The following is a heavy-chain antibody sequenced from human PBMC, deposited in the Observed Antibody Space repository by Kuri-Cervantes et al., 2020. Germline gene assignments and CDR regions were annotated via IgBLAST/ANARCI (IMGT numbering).Heavy chain of an antibody. V-gene: IGHV4-34*01. CDR1: GGSFSGYY. D-gene: IGHD3-10*01. J-gene: IGHJ2*01. Sequence: SETLSLTCAVYGGSFSGYYWSWIRQPPGKGLEWIGEINHSGSTNYNPSLKSRVTISVDTSKNQFSLKLSSVTAADTAVYYCAKEDYGSGSDPSWYFDLWGRGTLVTVSS. CDR2: INHSGST. CDR3: AKEDYGSGSDPSWYFDL.